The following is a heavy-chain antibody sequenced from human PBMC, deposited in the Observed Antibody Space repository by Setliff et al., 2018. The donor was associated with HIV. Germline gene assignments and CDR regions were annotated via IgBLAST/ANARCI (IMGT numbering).Heavy chain of an antibody. CDR2: ISYRGKT. V-gene: IGHV4-39*01. CDR3: ARHAPYPPWAYYYYYMDV. CDR1: GDSISSSIYY. Sequence: SETLSLTCAVSGDSISSSIYYWAWIRQTPGKGLEWIGSISYRGKTFRTPSLRSRLTISADTSKNQFSLKLSSVTAADTAVYYCARHAPYPPWAYYYYYMDVWGKGTTVTVSS. D-gene: IGHD3-16*01. J-gene: IGHJ6*03.